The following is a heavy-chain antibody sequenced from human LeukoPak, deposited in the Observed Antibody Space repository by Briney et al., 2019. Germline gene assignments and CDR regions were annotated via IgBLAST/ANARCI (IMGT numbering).Heavy chain of an antibody. CDR2: IYSGGST. CDR1: GFTVSSNN. V-gene: IGHV3-53*01. D-gene: IGHD3-9*01. J-gene: IGHJ4*02. CDR3: ARGLTYDILAGYYPH. Sequence: GGSLRLSCAASGFTVSSNNMSWVRQAPGKGLEWVSVIYSGGSTYYADSVKGRFTISRDNSKNTLYLQMNSLRAEDTAVYYCARGLTYDILAGYYPHWGQGTLVTVSS.